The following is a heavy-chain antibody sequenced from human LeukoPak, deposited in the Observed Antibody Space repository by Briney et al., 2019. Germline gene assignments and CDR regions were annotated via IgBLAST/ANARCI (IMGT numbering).Heavy chain of an antibody. V-gene: IGHV3-21*06. CDR2: ISSSSSFI. CDR3: ARDQGAYTGYEVDY. D-gene: IGHD5-12*01. CDR1: GFSFNRYS. J-gene: IGHJ4*02. Sequence: PGGSLGLSCVASGFSFNRYSMNWVRQAPGKGLEWVSYISSSSSFIYYADSVKGRFIITRDNARNSLSLQMNSLRAEDTAVYYCARDQGAYTGYEVDYWGQGTQVTVSS.